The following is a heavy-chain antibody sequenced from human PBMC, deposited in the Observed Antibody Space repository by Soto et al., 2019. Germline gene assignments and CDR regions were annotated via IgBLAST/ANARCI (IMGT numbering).Heavy chain of an antibody. J-gene: IGHJ3*02. V-gene: IGHV1-69*13. CDR1: GGTFSSYA. D-gene: IGHD3-22*01. CDR2: IIPIFGTA. Sequence: VKVSCKASGGTFSSYAISWVRQAPGQGLEWMGGIIPIFGTANYAQKFQGRVTITADESTSTAYMELSSLRSEDTAVYYCARVPSYYYDSSRPGAFDIWGQGTMVTVSS. CDR3: ARVPSYYYDSSRPGAFDI.